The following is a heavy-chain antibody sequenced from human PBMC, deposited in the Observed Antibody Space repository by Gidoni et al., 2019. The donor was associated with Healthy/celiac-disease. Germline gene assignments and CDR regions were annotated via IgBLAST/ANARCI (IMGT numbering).Heavy chain of an antibody. CDR2: IWYDGSNK. CDR3: ARARYSSSWYFPKAPFDY. D-gene: IGHD6-13*01. V-gene: IGHV3-33*01. CDR1: VFTFSSYR. Sequence: QVQLVESGGGVVQPGRSLRLPCAAAVFTFSSYRRHWVRQAPGKGLEWVAVIWYDGSNKYYADSVKGRFTISRDNSKNTLYLQMNSLRAEDTAVYYCARARYSSSWYFPKAPFDYWGQGTLVTVSS. J-gene: IGHJ4*02.